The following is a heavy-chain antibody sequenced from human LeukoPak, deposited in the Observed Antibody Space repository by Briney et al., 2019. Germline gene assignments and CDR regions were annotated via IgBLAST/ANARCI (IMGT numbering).Heavy chain of an antibody. D-gene: IGHD3-10*01. CDR2: IRSKAYGGTT. Sequence: GGSLRLSCTASGFTFGDYAMSWFRQAPGKGLEWVGFIRSKAYGGTTEYAASVKGRFTISRDDSKSIAYLQMNSLKTEDTAVYYCTGDQATNYYLTKTYYYYIDVWGKGTTVTISS. J-gene: IGHJ6*03. V-gene: IGHV3-49*03. CDR1: GFTFGDYA. CDR3: TGDQATNYYLTKTYYYYIDV.